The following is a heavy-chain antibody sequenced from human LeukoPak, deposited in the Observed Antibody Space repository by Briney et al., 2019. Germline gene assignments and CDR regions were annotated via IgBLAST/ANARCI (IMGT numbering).Heavy chain of an antibody. Sequence: PSETLSLTCAVYGEPFNGYYWNWVRQAPGKGLEWVSSISSSSSYIYYADSVKGRFTISRDNAKNSLYLQMNSLRAEDTAVYYCARFWWNAYDIWGQGTMVTVSS. D-gene: IGHD3-16*01. CDR1: GEPFNGYY. CDR3: ARFWWNAYDI. V-gene: IGHV3-21*01. J-gene: IGHJ3*02. CDR2: ISSSSSYI.